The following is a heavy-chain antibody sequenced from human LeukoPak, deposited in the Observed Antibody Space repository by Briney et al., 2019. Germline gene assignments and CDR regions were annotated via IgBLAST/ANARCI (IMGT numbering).Heavy chain of an antibody. D-gene: IGHD5-18*01. CDR3: VRDRGYGIHY. CDR2: INRDGSST. J-gene: IGHJ4*02. CDR1: GFNFSSYW. V-gene: IGHV3-74*01. Sequence: GGSLRLSCAASGFNFSSYWMHWVRQVPGKGLVWVSHINRDGSSTRYADSVKGRFTISRDNAKNTLSLQMNSLRAEDTAVYYCVRDRGYGIHYWGQGTLVTVSS.